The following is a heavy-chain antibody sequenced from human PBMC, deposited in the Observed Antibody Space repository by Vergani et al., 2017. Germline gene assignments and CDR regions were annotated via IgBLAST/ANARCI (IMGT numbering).Heavy chain of an antibody. V-gene: IGHV1-24*01. CDR3: ARVGGEGYDFWSGYYKYYYYMDV. CDR2: FDPEDGET. J-gene: IGHJ6*03. D-gene: IGHD3-3*01. Sequence: QVQLVQSGAEVKTPGASVKVSCKASGYTFTSYYMHWVRQAPGQGVEWMGGFDPEDGETIYAQKFQGRVTMTEDTSTDTAYMELSSLRSEDTAVYYCARVGGEGYDFWSGYYKYYYYMDVWGKGTTVTVSS. CDR1: GYTFTSYY.